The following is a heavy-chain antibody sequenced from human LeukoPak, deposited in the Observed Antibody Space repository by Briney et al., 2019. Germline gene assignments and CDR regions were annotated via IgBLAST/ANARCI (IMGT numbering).Heavy chain of an antibody. V-gene: IGHV4-39*07. Sequence: SETLSLTCTVSGGSVSRSPYYWGWIRQPPGKGLEWIGNIYYSGSTYYNPSLKSRVTISVDTSKNQFSLKVTSVTAADTAVYYCARADYYDSSGYYLDYWGQGTLVTVSS. CDR2: IYYSGST. CDR3: ARADYYDSSGYYLDY. D-gene: IGHD3-22*01. CDR1: GGSVSRSPYY. J-gene: IGHJ4*02.